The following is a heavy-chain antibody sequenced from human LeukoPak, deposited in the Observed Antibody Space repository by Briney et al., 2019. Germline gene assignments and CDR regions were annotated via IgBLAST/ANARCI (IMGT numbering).Heavy chain of an antibody. CDR1: GGSISSYY. J-gene: IGHJ3*02. Sequence: PSETLSLTCTVSGGSISSYYWSWIRQPPGKGLEWIGYINYSGSTNYNPSLKSRVTISVDTSKNQFSLKLSSVTAADTTVYYCAREPDIVVVPAALNAFDIWGQGTMVTVCS. CDR3: AREPDIVVVPAALNAFDI. D-gene: IGHD2-2*01. CDR2: INYSGST. V-gene: IGHV4-59*12.